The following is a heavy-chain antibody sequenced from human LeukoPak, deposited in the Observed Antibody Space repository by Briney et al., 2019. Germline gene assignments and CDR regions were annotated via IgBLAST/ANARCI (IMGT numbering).Heavy chain of an antibody. CDR2: ISAYNGNT. V-gene: IGHV1-18*01. J-gene: IGHJ5*02. D-gene: IGHD3-10*01. Sequence: GASVKVSCKASVYTFTSYGISWVRQAPGQGLEWMGWISAYNGNTNSAQKLQGRVTMTTDTSTSTAYMELRSLRSDDTAVYYCARVHRVRGFDPWGQGTLVTVSS. CDR3: ARVHRVRGFDP. CDR1: VYTFTSYG.